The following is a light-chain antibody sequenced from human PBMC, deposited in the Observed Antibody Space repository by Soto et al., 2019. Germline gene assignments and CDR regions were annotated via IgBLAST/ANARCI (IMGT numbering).Light chain of an antibody. Sequence: EIVLTQSPGTLSLSPGERATLSCRASQSVSNSHLAWHQQKPGQAPRLLIFGVSSRAAGIPDRFSGSGSGTDFTLTISRMETEDYAVYSCQQYDKSPLTFGGGTKVDIK. CDR3: QQYDKSPLT. CDR1: QSVSNSH. CDR2: GVS. J-gene: IGKJ4*01. V-gene: IGKV3-20*01.